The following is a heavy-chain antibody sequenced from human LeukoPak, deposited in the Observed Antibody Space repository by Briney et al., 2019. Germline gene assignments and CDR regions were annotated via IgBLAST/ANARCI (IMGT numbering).Heavy chain of an antibody. V-gene: IGHV4-59*08. CDR3: ARRQYGPFDY. J-gene: IGHJ4*02. Sequence: SETLSLICTVSGGSISSYYWSWIRQPPGKGLEWIGYIHSSGSTNYNPSLKSRVTISVDTSKNHFSLRLSSATAADTAVYYCARRQYGPFDYWGQGTLVTVSS. CDR2: IHSSGST. CDR1: GGSISSYY. D-gene: IGHD2-2*01.